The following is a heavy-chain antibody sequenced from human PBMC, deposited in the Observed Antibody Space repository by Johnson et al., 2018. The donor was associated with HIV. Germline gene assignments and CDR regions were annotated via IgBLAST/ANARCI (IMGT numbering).Heavy chain of an antibody. CDR2: ISSDTTTM. J-gene: IGHJ3*01. Sequence: VYLVESGGGVVQPGRSLRLSCAVSKFTFNSYTLHWVRQAPGKGLEWVAYISSDTTTMYYSDSVRGRFTISRDNVKNSLYLQMNSLRAEDTAFYYCAKDTGAFDVWG. CDR3: AKDTGAFDV. D-gene: IGHD4-17*01. CDR1: KFTFNSYT. V-gene: IGHV3-48*04.